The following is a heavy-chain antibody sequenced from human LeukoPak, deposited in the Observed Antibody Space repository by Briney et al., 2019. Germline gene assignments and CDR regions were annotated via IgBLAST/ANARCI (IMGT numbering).Heavy chain of an antibody. D-gene: IGHD3-10*01. CDR3: ARHYYGSGSYYPTYDI. V-gene: IGHV5-51*01. CDR2: IYPGDSDT. J-gene: IGHJ3*02. Sequence: GESLKISCKGSGYSFTSYWIGWVRQMPGKGLEWMGIIYPGDSDTRYSPSFQGQVTISADKSISTAYLQWSSLEASDTAMYYCARHYYGSGSYYPTYDIWGQGTMVTVSS. CDR1: GYSFTSYW.